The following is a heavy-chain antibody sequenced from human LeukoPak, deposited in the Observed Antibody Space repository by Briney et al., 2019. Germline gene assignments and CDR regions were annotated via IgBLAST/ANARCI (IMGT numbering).Heavy chain of an antibody. CDR3: ARKDDYGDYYYFDY. CDR1: GGSFSGYY. V-gene: IGHV4-34*01. J-gene: IGHJ4*02. D-gene: IGHD4-17*01. Sequence: ASETLSLTCAVYGGSFSGYYWSWIRQPPGKGLEWIGEINHSGSTNYNPSLKSRVTISVNTSKNQFSLKLSSVTAADTAVYYCARKDDYGDYYYFDYWGQGTLVTVSS. CDR2: INHSGST.